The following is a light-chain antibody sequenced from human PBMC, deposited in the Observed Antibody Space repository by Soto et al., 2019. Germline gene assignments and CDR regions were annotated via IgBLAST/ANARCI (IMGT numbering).Light chain of an antibody. CDR1: SSDVGGYNY. J-gene: IGLJ1*01. Sequence: QSVLTQPPSVSVSPGQSITISCPGTSSDVGGYNYVSWYQQHPGKAPKLMIYDVSNRPSGVSNRFSGSKSGNTASLTISGLQAEDEADYYCSSYTSSSTLVFGTGTKVTVL. V-gene: IGLV2-14*01. CDR2: DVS. CDR3: SSYTSSSTLV.